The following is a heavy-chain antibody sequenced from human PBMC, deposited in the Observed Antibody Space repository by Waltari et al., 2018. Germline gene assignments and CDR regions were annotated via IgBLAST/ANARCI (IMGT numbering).Heavy chain of an antibody. CDR3: GRITFGGVIAP. V-gene: IGHV4-39*01. D-gene: IGHD3-16*01. CDR1: GGSISSSTYY. CDR2: AYYGGNT. Sequence: QLQLQESGPGLVKPSETLSLTCIVSGGSISSSTYYWGWIRQPPGKGLEWIGSAYYGGNTYYNPSLKSRVTISVDTSKNQFSLKVSSVTAADTALYYCGRITFGGVIAPWGQGTLVTVSS. J-gene: IGHJ5*02.